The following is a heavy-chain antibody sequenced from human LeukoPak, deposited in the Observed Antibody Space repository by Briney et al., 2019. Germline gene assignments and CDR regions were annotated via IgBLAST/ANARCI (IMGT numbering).Heavy chain of an antibody. V-gene: IGHV1-69*05. D-gene: IGHD6-19*01. CDR1: GGTFSSYA. Sequence: AASVKVSCKASGGTFSSYAISWVRQAPGQGLDWMGRIIPIFGTANYAQKFQGRVTITTDESTSTAYMELSSLGSEDTAVYYCAIIAVAGKSDPWGQGTLVTVSS. CDR2: IIPIFGTA. CDR3: AIIAVAGKSDP. J-gene: IGHJ5*02.